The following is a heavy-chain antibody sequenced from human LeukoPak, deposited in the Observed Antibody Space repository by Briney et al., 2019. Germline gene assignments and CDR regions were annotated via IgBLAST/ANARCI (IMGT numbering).Heavy chain of an antibody. Sequence: ASVKVSFKASGYTFTGYYMHWVRQAPGQGLEWMGWINPNSGGTNYAQKFQGRVTMTRDTSISTAYMELSRLRSDDTAVYYCARAWISYGEETYAFDIWGQGTMVTVSS. CDR3: ARAWISYGEETYAFDI. D-gene: IGHD3-10*01. J-gene: IGHJ3*02. CDR1: GYTFTGYY. CDR2: INPNSGGT. V-gene: IGHV1-2*02.